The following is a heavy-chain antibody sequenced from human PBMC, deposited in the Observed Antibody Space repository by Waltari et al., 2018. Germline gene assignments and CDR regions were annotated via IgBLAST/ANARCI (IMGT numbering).Heavy chain of an antibody. CDR3: ARGGPYDVWIGYYSPYYYYMDV. J-gene: IGHJ6*03. Sequence: EVQLVASGGGLVQPGGSLRLSCAAAGFPFSSYSMTCVRTAPVAGLWWLLNIFNPSRTLSYGRSSRSTIYYSDSVKGRVTISRENTKNSLYLKKNSLRAEVTAVYYGARGGPYDVWIGYYSPYYYYMDVWSKGTTVTVSS. V-gene: IGHV3-48*04. CDR1: GFPFSSYS. CDR2: GRSSRSTI. D-gene: IGHD3-3*01.